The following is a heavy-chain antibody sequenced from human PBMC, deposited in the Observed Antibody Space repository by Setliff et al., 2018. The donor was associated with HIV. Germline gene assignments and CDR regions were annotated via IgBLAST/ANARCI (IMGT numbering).Heavy chain of an antibody. Sequence: TSETLSLTCTVSHGAISSYYWSWIRQPPGKGLEWIGHIYYSRSTNYNPSLKSRVTISVDRPKNQFSLKVSSVTAADTAVYYCARLQLKVTTWYFDLWGRGTLVTSPQ. CDR2: IYYSRST. V-gene: IGHV4-59*08. J-gene: IGHJ2*01. CDR3: ARLQLKVTTWYFDL. CDR1: HGAISSYY. D-gene: IGHD4-17*01.